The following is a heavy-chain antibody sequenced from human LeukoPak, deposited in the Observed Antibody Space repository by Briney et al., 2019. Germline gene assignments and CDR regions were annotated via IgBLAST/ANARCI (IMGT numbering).Heavy chain of an antibody. D-gene: IGHD3-10*01. V-gene: IGHV4-39*01. CDR2: IYYSGST. CDR1: GGSISSRSYY. Sequence: SETLSLTGTVSGGSISSRSYYWGWIRQPPGKGLEWIGSIYYSGSTYYNPSLKSRVTISVDTSKNQFSLKLSSVTAADTAVYYCARLGEGRDPWGQGTLVTVSS. CDR3: ARLGEGRDP. J-gene: IGHJ5*02.